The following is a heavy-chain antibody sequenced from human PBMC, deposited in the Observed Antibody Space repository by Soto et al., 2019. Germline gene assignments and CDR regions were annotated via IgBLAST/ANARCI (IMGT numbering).Heavy chain of an antibody. CDR1: GYTFSYYN. D-gene: IGHD1-1*01. V-gene: IGHV1-3*01. J-gene: IGHJ2*01. CDR2: IHADNGNA. CDR3: ARELDYWYFDL. Sequence: QVQIVQSGAEVKKPGASVKLSCKGSGYTFSYYNVHWVRQAPGQRLEWMGWIHADNGNAKYSQKFQGRVTITRDPSGNTAYMELSNLRSEDTAVYYCARELDYWYFDLWGCGTLVTVSS.